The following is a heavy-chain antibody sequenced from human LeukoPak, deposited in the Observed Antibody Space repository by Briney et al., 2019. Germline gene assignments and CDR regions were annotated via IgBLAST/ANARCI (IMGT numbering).Heavy chain of an antibody. V-gene: IGHV6-1*01. CDR1: GDSVSSNSAA. D-gene: IGHD6-19*01. J-gene: IGHJ4*02. CDR3: TRSDCSSGRCPGFDY. Sequence: PSQTLSLTCGISGDSVSSNSAAWNWIRQSPSRGLERLGRTYYRSKWFINHAPSVKSRIIINPDTPKNQVSLQLNSVTPEDTAVYYCTRSDCSSGRCPGFDYWGQGTLVTVSS. CDR2: TYYRSKWFI.